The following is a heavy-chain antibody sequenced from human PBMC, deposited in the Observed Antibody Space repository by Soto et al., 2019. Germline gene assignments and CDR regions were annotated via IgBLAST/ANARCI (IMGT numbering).Heavy chain of an antibody. CDR2: ISPESDKA. V-gene: IGHV1-18*01. D-gene: IGHD4-17*01. CDR1: GYTFTSFG. Sequence: VQLVQSGAEVKKPGASVRVSCKASGYTFTSFGLSWVRQAPGQGPEWMGWISPESDKATYAHKFQGRITMTTDTSTTTAYMDLRSLRSDDTAVYYCTSDLFVISPSTVTTDAYWGQGTLVSVS. CDR3: TSDLFVISPSTVTTDAY. J-gene: IGHJ4*02.